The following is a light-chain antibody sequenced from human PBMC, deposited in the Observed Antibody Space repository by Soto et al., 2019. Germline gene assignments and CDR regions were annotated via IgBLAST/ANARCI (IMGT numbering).Light chain of an antibody. CDR1: RSNLGGGYD. CDR2: ANT. CDR3: QSYDFDLNGDVV. V-gene: IGLV1-40*01. Sequence: QCVLTQAASGTGAPRQRGTIPCTGSRSNLGGGYDVHWYQQLPGAAPILLIFANTKRPSGVPDRFSGSKSGTSASLAITGLQAEDEADYFSQSYDFDLNGDVVCGGGTKVTVL. J-gene: IGLJ2*01.